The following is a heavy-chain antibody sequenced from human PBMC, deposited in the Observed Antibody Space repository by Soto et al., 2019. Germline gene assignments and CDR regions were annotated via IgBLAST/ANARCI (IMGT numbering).Heavy chain of an antibody. J-gene: IGHJ6*02. CDR2: IYYSGST. D-gene: IGHD2-15*01. Sequence: PLLILSLTCLVFWGSSSNSSNYCSRIRQPPGKGLEWIGSIYYSGSTYYNPSLKSRVTISVDTSKNQFSLKLSSVTAADTAVYYCARDFRNTYSYYYCYYGMDVWGQGTTVTVSS. CDR3: ARDFRNTYSYYYCYYGMDV. V-gene: IGHV4-39*02. CDR1: WGSSSNSSNY.